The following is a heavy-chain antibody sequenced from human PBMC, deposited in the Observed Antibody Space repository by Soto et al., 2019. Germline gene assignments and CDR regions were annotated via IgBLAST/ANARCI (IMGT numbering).Heavy chain of an antibody. J-gene: IGHJ4*02. CDR1: GYTLTELS. V-gene: IGHV1-24*01. Sequence: GASVKVSCKGSGYTLTELSMHWVRQAPGKGLEWMGGFDPEDGETIYAQKFQGRVTMTEDTSTDTAYMELSSLRSEDTAVYYCATALTPTYYDILTGPFPLPSWGQGTLVTVSS. D-gene: IGHD3-9*01. CDR3: ATALTPTYYDILTGPFPLPS. CDR2: FDPEDGET.